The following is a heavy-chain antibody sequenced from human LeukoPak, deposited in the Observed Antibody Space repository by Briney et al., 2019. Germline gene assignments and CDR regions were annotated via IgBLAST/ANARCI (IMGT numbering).Heavy chain of an antibody. CDR3: AKRSRGYYDY. D-gene: IGHD2-21*01. J-gene: IGHJ4*02. CDR2: VYSGDDGT. Sequence: GGSLRLSCAASGFTVFSDNMSWVCQSPGKGLEWVSVVYSGDDGTNYAESVRGRFTISRDNSKNTVYLQMNSLRVEDTGVYYCAKRSRGYYDYWGQGNLVTVSS. V-gene: IGHV3-66*02. CDR1: GFTVFSDN.